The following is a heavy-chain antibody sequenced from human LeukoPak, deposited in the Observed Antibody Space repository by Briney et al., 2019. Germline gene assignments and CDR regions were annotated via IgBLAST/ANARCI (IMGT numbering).Heavy chain of an antibody. D-gene: IGHD5-12*01. CDR3: ARDGGYPYYYYGMDV. V-gene: IGHV1-46*01. Sequence: GASVKASCKASGYTFTSYYMHWVRQAPGQGLEWMGIINPSGGSTSYAQKFQGRVTMTRDTSTSTVYMELSSLRSEDTAVYYCARDGGYPYYYYGMDVWGKGTTVTVSS. CDR2: INPSGGST. J-gene: IGHJ6*04. CDR1: GYTFTSYY.